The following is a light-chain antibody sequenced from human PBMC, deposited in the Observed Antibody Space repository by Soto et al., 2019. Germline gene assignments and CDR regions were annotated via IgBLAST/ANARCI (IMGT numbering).Light chain of an antibody. CDR3: SSYTTSTTVV. V-gene: IGLV2-14*03. CDR1: NSDVGGYDY. J-gene: IGLJ2*01. Sequence: QPVLTQPASVSGSPGQSITISCTGTNSDVGGYDYVAWYQQHPGKAPKLMIYDVTNRPSGVSNRFSASKSGNTASLTISGLQAEDEADYYCSSYTTSTTVVFGGGTKVTVL. CDR2: DVT.